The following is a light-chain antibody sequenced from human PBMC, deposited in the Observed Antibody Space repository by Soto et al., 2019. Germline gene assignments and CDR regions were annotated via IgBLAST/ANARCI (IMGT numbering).Light chain of an antibody. CDR1: EFISNS. Sequence: EIVMTQSPATLSVSPGERVTLSCRASEFISNSLAWYQQRPGQPPRLLIYGASTRAAGISARFSGSGSGTEFTLTISILHAEDFVEYCWQQCSWWPRTFGQGTKVDIK. CDR3: QQCSWWPRT. J-gene: IGKJ1*01. V-gene: IGKV3-15*01. CDR2: GAS.